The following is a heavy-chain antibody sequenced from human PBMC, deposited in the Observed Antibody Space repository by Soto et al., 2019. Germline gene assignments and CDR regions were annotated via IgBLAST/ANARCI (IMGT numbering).Heavy chain of an antibody. CDR1: GVSMGGGPYY. CDR3: VASVEFWSGDLGITDYFDH. J-gene: IGHJ4*02. CDR2: FYYGGNT. V-gene: IGHV4-39*01. D-gene: IGHD3-3*01. Sequence: QLQLQESGPGLVRPSEALSLTCTVSGVSMGGGPYYWSWIRQPPGKGLEWIGSFYYGGNTYYNPSLKSRISISVDTSENYSLRLTSVTAADTAVYYCVASVEFWSGDLGITDYFDHWGRGALVTVSS.